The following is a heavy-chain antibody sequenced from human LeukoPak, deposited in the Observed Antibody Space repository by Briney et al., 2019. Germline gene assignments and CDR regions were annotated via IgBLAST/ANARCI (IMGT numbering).Heavy chain of an antibody. D-gene: IGHD6-19*01. CDR1: RFTLSNYW. J-gene: IGHJ4*02. CDR3: ARQRGSGCLDY. Sequence: GGSLRLSRAASRFTLSNYWMSWVRQAPGKGLEGVANIKQDGSETYYVDSVKGRFTISRDNAKNSLSLQMNSLRAEDTAVYYCARQRGSGCLDYWGQGTLVTVSS. CDR2: IKQDGSET. V-gene: IGHV3-7*01.